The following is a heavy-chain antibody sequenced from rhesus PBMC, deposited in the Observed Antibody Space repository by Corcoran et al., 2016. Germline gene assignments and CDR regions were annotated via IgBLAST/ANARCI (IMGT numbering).Heavy chain of an antibody. Sequence: QVQLVQSGAEVKKPGATVNLSCKASGYTFNSYNINWVRQAPGQGLEWMGSINPSNANPGYAQKFQGRVTMTRDTSTSTAYMELSSLRSDDTAVYYCTRAVTARFDYWGQGVLVTVSS. V-gene: IGHV1S9*01. D-gene: IGHD5-12*01. CDR1: GYTFNSYN. CDR2: INPSNANP. CDR3: TRAVTARFDY. J-gene: IGHJ4*01.